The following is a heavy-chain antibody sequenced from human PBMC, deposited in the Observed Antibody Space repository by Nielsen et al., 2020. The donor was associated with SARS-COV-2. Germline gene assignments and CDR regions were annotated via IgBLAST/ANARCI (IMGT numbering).Heavy chain of an antibody. V-gene: IGHV1-58*01. CDR1: GFTFIRSA. Sequence: SVKVSCKTSGFTFIRSAVQWVRQPRGQRLEWIGNIVVGSGNTNYAEKFQERVTIVRDMSTSTAYMELSSLRSDDTAVYYCASKGFDDNGAGKYYFDDWGQGTLVTVSS. J-gene: IGHJ4*02. D-gene: IGHD3-10*01. CDR2: IVVGSGNT. CDR3: ASKGFDDNGAGKYYFDD.